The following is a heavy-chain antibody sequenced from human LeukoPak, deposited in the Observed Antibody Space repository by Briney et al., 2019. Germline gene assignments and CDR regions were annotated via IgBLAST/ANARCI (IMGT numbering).Heavy chain of an antibody. CDR1: GLFFSAYG. CDR2: ISYDGNNK. J-gene: IGHJ6*03. Sequence: GGSLRLSCAASGLFFSAYGMHWVRQAPGKGLEWVALISYDGNNKFYTDSVKGRFTISRDNSKNTLYLQMNSLRAEDTAVYYCAKDLGLPGYMDVWGKGTTVTISS. D-gene: IGHD3-10*01. V-gene: IGHV3-30*18. CDR3: AKDLGLPGYMDV.